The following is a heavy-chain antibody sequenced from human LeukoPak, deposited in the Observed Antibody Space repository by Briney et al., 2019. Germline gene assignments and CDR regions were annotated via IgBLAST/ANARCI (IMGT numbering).Heavy chain of an antibody. CDR1: GFTFTSSA. CDR3: AADGAGASIAAAAPVY. CDR2: IVVGSGNT. Sequence: GTSVKVSCKASGFTFTSSAVQWVRQARGQRLEWIGWIVVGSGNTNYAQKSQERVTITRDMSTSTAYMELSSLRSEDTAVYYCAADGAGASIAAAAPVYWGQGILVTVSS. V-gene: IGHV1-58*01. D-gene: IGHD6-13*01. J-gene: IGHJ4*02.